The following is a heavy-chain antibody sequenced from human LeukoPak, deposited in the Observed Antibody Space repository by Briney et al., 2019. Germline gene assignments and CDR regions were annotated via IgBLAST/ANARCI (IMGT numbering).Heavy chain of an antibody. D-gene: IGHD3-10*01. Sequence: GGSLRLSCAASGFTFSSYGMSWVRQAPGKGLEWVSAISGSGGSTYYADSVKGRFTISRDNSKNTLYLQMNSLRAEDTALYYCAKHHYNSGSLDYWGQGTLVTVSS. CDR1: GFTFSSYG. CDR2: ISGSGGST. J-gene: IGHJ4*02. V-gene: IGHV3-23*01. CDR3: AKHHYNSGSLDY.